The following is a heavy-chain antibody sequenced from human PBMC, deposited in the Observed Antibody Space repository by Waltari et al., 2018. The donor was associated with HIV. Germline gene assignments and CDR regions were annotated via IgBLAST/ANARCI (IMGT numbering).Heavy chain of an antibody. CDR2: IRSKAYGGTT. CDR1: GFTFGDYA. J-gene: IGHJ4*02. D-gene: IGHD3-9*01. Sequence: EVQLVESGGGLVQPGRSLRPSCTASGFTFGDYAMSWFRQAPGKGLEWVSFIRSKAYGGTTEYAASVKGRFTISRDDSKSIAYLQMNSLKTEDTAVYYCLPDYDILTGYLAFDYWGQGTLVTVSS. CDR3: LPDYDILTGYLAFDY. V-gene: IGHV3-49*03.